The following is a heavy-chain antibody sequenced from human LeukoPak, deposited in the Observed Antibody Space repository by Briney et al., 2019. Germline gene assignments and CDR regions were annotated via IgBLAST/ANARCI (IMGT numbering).Heavy chain of an antibody. CDR3: ARLGGGNSDSAFDI. CDR2: ISAYNGNT. V-gene: IGHV1-18*01. Sequence: ASVKVSCKASGYTFTSYGISWVRQAPGQGVEWMGWISAYNGNTNYAQKLQGRVTMTTDTSTSTAYMELRSLRSDDTAVYYCARLGGGNSDSAFDIWGQGTMVTVSS. J-gene: IGHJ3*02. D-gene: IGHD4-23*01. CDR1: GYTFTSYG.